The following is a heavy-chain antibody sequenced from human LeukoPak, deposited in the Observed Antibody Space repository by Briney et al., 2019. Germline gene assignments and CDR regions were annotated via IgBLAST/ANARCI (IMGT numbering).Heavy chain of an antibody. D-gene: IGHD3-22*01. CDR3: ARDDGDSSGYYPNWFDP. Sequence: PSGTLSLTCTVSGGSISSYYWSWIRQPPGKGLEWIGYIYYSGSTNYNPSLKSRVTISVDTSKNQFSLKLSSVTAADTAVYYCARDDGDSSGYYPNWFDPWGQGTLVTVSS. CDR1: GGSISSYY. J-gene: IGHJ5*02. V-gene: IGHV4-59*01. CDR2: IYYSGST.